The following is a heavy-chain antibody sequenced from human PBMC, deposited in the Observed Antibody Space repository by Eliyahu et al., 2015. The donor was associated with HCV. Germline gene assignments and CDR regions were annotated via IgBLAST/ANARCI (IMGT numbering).Heavy chain of an antibody. D-gene: IGHD6-19*01. Sequence: QVQLVESGGGVVQPGXSLRLXCAASGXTXSSYGMHWVRQAPGKGLGWVAVIWYDGSNKYYADSVKGRFTISRDNSKNTLYLQMNSLRAEDTAVYYCARDPIAVAAFDFDYWGQGTLVTVSS. V-gene: IGHV3-33*01. CDR3: ARDPIAVAAFDFDY. J-gene: IGHJ4*02. CDR1: GXTXSSYG. CDR2: IWYDGSNK.